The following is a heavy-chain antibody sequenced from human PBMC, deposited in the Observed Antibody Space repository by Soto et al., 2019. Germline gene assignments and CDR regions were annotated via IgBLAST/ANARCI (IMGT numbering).Heavy chain of an antibody. CDR2: ISYDGSNK. J-gene: IGHJ4*02. CDR3: ARGVVTAIKATTYFDY. CDR1: GFTFSSYA. Sequence: LRLSCAASGFTFSSYAMHWVRQAPGKGLEWVAVISYDGSNKYYADSVKGRFTISRDNSKNTLYLQMNSLRAEDTAVYYCARGVVTAIKATTYFDYWGQGTLVTVSS. D-gene: IGHD2-21*02. V-gene: IGHV3-30-3*01.